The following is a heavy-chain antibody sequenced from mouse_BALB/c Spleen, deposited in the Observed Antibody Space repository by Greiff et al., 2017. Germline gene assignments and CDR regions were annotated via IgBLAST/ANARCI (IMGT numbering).Heavy chain of an antibody. CDR3: ARIGYFYFDV. V-gene: IGHV5-9-4*01. CDR1: GFTFSSYA. CDR2: ISSGGSYT. J-gene: IGHJ1*01. D-gene: IGHD2-3*01. Sequence: EVKVEESGGGLVKPGGSLKLSCAASGFTFSSYAISWVRQSPEKRLEWVAEISSGGSYTYYPDTVTGRFTISRDNAKNTLYLEMSSLRSEDTAMYYCARIGYFYFDVWGAGTTDTVSS.